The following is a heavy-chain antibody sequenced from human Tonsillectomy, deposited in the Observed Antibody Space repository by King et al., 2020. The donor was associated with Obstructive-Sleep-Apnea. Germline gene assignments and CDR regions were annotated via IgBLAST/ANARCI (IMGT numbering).Heavy chain of an antibody. CDR1: GGSISNSNYY. CDR3: ARSPYSYGYVSWFDP. J-gene: IGHJ5*02. D-gene: IGHD5-18*01. Sequence: VQLQESGPGLVKPSQTLSLTCTVSGGSISNSNYYWNWVRQHPGKGLEWIGYIYYSGSTHYNPSLKGRVSISVDTSKNQFSLRLSSVTAADTAIYYCARSPYSYGYVSWFDPWGLGTLVTVSS. CDR2: IYYSGST. V-gene: IGHV4-31*03.